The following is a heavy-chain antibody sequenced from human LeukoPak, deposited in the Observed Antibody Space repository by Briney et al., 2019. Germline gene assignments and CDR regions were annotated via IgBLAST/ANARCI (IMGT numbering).Heavy chain of an antibody. J-gene: IGHJ6*02. CDR1: GFTYHDYA. Sequence: GGSLRLSCSASGFTYHDYAMHWLREAPGKGLEGVSGISWNSGSLHYADSVKGRFTIYRDNAKNSLYLQMNSLRDEDTALYYCAKDITKSSDFWSGYFPSSRGYYYYGMDVWGQGTTVTVSS. D-gene: IGHD3-3*01. CDR3: AKDITKSSDFWSGYFPSSRGYYYYGMDV. CDR2: ISWNSGSL. V-gene: IGHV3-9*01.